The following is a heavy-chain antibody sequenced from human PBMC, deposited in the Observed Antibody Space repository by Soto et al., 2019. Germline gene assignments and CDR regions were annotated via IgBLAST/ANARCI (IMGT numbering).Heavy chain of an antibody. D-gene: IGHD3-22*01. V-gene: IGHV1-69*01. J-gene: IGHJ3*02. Sequence: QVQLVQSGAEVKKPGSSVKVSCTASGGTFSSYAISWVRQAPGQGLEWMGGIIPIFGTANYAQKFQGRVTITADESTSTAYMELSSLRSEDTAVYYCASLNRYYYDSSGAFDIWGQGTMVTVSS. CDR2: IIPIFGTA. CDR1: GGTFSSYA. CDR3: ASLNRYYYDSSGAFDI.